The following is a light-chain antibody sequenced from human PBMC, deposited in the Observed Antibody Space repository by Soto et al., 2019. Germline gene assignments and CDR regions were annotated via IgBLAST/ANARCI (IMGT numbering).Light chain of an antibody. CDR1: QTISSY. CDR3: QQSFSTPLT. J-gene: IGKJ4*01. Sequence: DIQMTQSPSSLSASVGDRVTNTCRASQTISSYLNWYQQKPGKAPKLLIFAASSLQSGVPSRFSGSGSGTDFTFTIGSLQPEDFATYLCQQSFSTPLTFGGGTKVDIK. V-gene: IGKV1-39*01. CDR2: AAS.